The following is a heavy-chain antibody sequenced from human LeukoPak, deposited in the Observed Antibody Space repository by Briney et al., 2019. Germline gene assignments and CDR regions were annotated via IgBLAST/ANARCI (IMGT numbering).Heavy chain of an antibody. D-gene: IGHD2-15*01. V-gene: IGHV3-23*01. J-gene: IGHJ1*01. Sequence: GGSLRLSCAASGFTFSSYAMSWVRQAPGKGLEWVSAISGSGGSTYYADSVQGRFTISRDNSKNTLYLQMNSLRAEDTAVYYAVVVAATSWAEYFQHWGQGTLVTVSS. CDR1: GFTFSSYA. CDR2: ISGSGGST. CDR3: VVVAATSWAEYFQH.